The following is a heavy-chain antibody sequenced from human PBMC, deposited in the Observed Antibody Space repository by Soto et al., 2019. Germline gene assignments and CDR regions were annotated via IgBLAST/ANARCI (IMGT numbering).Heavy chain of an antibody. CDR2: ISGSGGST. CDR1: GFTFSSYA. Sequence: GGSLRLSCAASGFTFSSYAMSWVRQAPGKGLEWVSAISGSGGSTYYADSVKGRFTISRDNSKNTLYLQMNSLRAEDTAVYYCAKAYYDILTGYYSSTLGYWGQGTLVTVS. D-gene: IGHD3-9*01. J-gene: IGHJ4*02. CDR3: AKAYYDILTGYYSSTLGY. V-gene: IGHV3-23*01.